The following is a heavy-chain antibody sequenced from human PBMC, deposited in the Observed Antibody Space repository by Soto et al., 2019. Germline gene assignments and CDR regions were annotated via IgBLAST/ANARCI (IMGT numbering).Heavy chain of an antibody. CDR1: GFTFSSYG. J-gene: IGHJ4*02. V-gene: IGHV3-30*03. Sequence: QVQLVESGGGVVQPGRSLRLSCAASGFTFSSYGMHWVRQAPGKGLEWVAVISYDGSNKYYADSVKGRFTISRDNSKNTLYLQMNSLRAEDTAVYYCASDCCGDCYLDYWGQGTLVTVSS. D-gene: IGHD2-21*01. CDR2: ISYDGSNK. CDR3: ASDCCGDCYLDY.